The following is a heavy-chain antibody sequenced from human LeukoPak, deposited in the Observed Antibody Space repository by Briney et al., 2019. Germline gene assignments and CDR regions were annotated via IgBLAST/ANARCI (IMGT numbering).Heavy chain of an antibody. D-gene: IGHD3-10*01. CDR1: GGTFSSYA. J-gene: IGHJ4*02. CDR2: IIPIFGTA. CDR3: AREPTDLGTMVLLDY. V-gene: IGHV1-69*05. Sequence: ASVKVSCKASGGTFSSYAISWVRQAPGQGLEWMGGIIPIFGTANYAQKFQGRVTITTDESTSTAYMELSSLRSEDTAVYYCAREPTDLGTMVLLDYWGQGTLVTVSS.